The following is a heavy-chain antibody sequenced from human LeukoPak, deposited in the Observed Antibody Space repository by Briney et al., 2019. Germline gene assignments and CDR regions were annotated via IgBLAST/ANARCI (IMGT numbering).Heavy chain of an antibody. Sequence: GGPLRLSCAASGFTFSSYWMSWVRQAPGKGLEWVANIKQDGSEKYYVDSVKGRFTISRDNAKNSLYLQMNSLRAEDTAVYYCARRLRYIDWLWGTKILEYYFDYWGQGTLVTVSS. CDR2: IKQDGSEK. J-gene: IGHJ4*02. V-gene: IGHV3-7*01. CDR1: GFTFSSYW. D-gene: IGHD3-9*01. CDR3: ARRLRYIDWLWGTKILEYYFDY.